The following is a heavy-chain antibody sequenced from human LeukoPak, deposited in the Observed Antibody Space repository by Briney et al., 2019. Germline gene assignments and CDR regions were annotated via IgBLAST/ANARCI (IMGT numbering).Heavy chain of an antibody. J-gene: IGHJ6*03. CDR2: IKQDGSEK. V-gene: IGHV3-7*01. CDR1: GFTFSSYW. Sequence: GGSLRLSCAASGFTFSSYWMSWVRQAPGKGLEWVANIKQDGSEKYYVDSVKGRFTISRDNAKNSLYLRMNSLRAEDTAVYYCARERSGPYYYYYYYMDVWGKGTTVTVSS. CDR3: ARERSGPYYYYYYYMDV. D-gene: IGHD3-10*01.